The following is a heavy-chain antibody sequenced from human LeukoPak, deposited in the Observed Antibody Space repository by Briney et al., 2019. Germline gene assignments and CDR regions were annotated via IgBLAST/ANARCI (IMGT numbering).Heavy chain of an antibody. J-gene: IGHJ6*04. D-gene: IGHD6-19*01. Sequence: SVKVSCKASGGTFSSYAISWVRQAPGQGLEWMGGIIPIFGTANYAQKFQGRVTITADESTSTAYMELSGLRSEDTAVYYCARVGGWLEYPTYYYYGMDVWGKGTTVTVSS. CDR3: ARVGGWLEYPTYYYYGMDV. CDR1: GGTFSSYA. V-gene: IGHV1-69*13. CDR2: IIPIFGTA.